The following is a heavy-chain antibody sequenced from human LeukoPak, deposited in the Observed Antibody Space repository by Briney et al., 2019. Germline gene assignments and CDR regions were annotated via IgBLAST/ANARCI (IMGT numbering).Heavy chain of an antibody. CDR1: GFTFDDYA. CDR3: AKGHCSSTSCYSGAFDI. CDR2: ISWNSGSI. V-gene: IGHV3-9*03. D-gene: IGHD2-2*01. Sequence: GRSLRLSCAASGFTFDDYAMHWVRQAPGKGLEWVSGISWNSGSIGYADSVKGRFTISRDNAKNSPYLQMNSLRAEDMALYYCAKGHCSSTSCYSGAFDIWGQGTMVTVSS. J-gene: IGHJ3*02.